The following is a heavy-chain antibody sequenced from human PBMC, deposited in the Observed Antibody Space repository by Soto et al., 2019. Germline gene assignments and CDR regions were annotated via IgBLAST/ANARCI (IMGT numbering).Heavy chain of an antibody. D-gene: IGHD6-13*01. CDR3: ARGLAAAGWLDP. J-gene: IGHJ5*02. V-gene: IGHV4-61*08. CDR2: IYYTGSA. CDR1: GDSVDSGVYY. Sequence: PSETLSLTCTVSGDSVDSGVYYWSWIRQPPGKGLEWIGHIYYTGSAHYDPSLKSRLTMSIDTSKNQFSLTMTSVSAADTAMYYCARGLAAAGWLDPWGQGHRITVSS.